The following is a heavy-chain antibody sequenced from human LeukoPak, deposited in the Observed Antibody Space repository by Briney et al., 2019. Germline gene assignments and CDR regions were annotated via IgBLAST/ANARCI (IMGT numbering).Heavy chain of an antibody. V-gene: IGHV3-64*01. J-gene: IGHJ4*02. CDR2: ISSNGGST. CDR1: GFTFSSYA. Sequence: GGSLRLSFAASGFTFSSYAMHWVRQAPGKGLEYVSAISSNGGSTYYANSVKGRFTISRDNSKNTLYLQMGSLRAEDMAVYYCARGGHFDWLLNYWGQGTLVTVSS. D-gene: IGHD3-9*01. CDR3: ARGGHFDWLLNY.